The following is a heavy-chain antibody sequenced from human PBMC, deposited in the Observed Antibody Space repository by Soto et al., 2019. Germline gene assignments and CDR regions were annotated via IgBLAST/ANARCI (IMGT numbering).Heavy chain of an antibody. Sequence: QVQLVQSGAEVKRPGASVKVSCKASGYSFTSYGISWVRQAPGQGLEWMGWISGYNGHPTYAQKVQDRVTMPTDTSTSTADMELRSLRSDDTAVYYCARRVYDDLYYMDVWGKGTTVTVSS. CDR3: ARRVYDDLYYMDV. D-gene: IGHD3-3*01. CDR2: ISGYNGHP. V-gene: IGHV1-18*01. CDR1: GYSFTSYG. J-gene: IGHJ6*03.